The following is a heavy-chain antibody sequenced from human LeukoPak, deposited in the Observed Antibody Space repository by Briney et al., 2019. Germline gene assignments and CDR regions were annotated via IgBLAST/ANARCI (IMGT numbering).Heavy chain of an antibody. CDR2: ISSSSSYI. Sequence: GGSLRLSCAASGFTFSSYSMNWVRQAPGKGLEWVSSISSSSSYIYYADSVKGRLTISRDNAKNSLYLQMNSLRAEDTAVYYCARDPGSSSWYGGTFDYWGQGTLVTVSS. V-gene: IGHV3-21*01. CDR1: GFTFSSYS. D-gene: IGHD6-13*01. CDR3: ARDPGSSSWYGGTFDY. J-gene: IGHJ4*02.